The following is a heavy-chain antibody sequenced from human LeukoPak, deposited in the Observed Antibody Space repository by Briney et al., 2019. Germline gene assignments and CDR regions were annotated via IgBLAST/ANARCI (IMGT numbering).Heavy chain of an antibody. CDR3: AREPVAGTAPR. D-gene: IGHD6-19*01. CDR1: GFTFSSYA. CDR2: ISSSSSYI. V-gene: IGHV3-21*01. Sequence: GGSLRLPCAASGFTFSSYAMSWVRQAPGKGLEWVSSISSSSSYIYCADSVKGRFTISRDNAKNSLYLQMNSLRAEDTAVYYCAREPVAGTAPRWGQGTLVTVSS. J-gene: IGHJ4*02.